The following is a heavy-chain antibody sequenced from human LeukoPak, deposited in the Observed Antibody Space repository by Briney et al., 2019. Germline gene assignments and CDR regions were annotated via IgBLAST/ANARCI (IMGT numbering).Heavy chain of an antibody. CDR2: INHNGNVN. CDR3: ARGGGLDV. V-gene: IGHV3-7*03. CDR1: GFTFSSYW. J-gene: IGHJ6*02. D-gene: IGHD3-16*01. Sequence: GGSLRLSCAASGFTFSSYWMNWARQAPGKGLEWVASINHNGNVNYYVDSVKGRFTISRNNAKNSLYLQMSNLRAEDTAVYFCARGGGLDVWGQGATVTVSS.